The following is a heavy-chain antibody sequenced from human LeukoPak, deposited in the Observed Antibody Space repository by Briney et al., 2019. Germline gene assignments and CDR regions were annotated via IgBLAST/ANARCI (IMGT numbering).Heavy chain of an antibody. D-gene: IGHD3-3*01. V-gene: IGHV1-46*01. J-gene: IGHJ4*02. CDR2: INPSGGST. CDR1: GYTFTSYY. CDR3: ASYYDFWSGYYTGNY. Sequence: ASVKVSCKASGYTFTSYYMHWVRQAPGQGPEWMGIINPSGGSTSYAQKFQGRVTMTRDTSTSTVYMELSSLRSEDTAVYYCASYYDFWSGYYTGNYWGQGTLVTVSS.